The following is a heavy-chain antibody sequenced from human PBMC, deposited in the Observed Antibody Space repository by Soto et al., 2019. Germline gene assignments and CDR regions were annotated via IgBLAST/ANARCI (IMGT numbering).Heavy chain of an antibody. J-gene: IGHJ6*02. CDR2: IKKLSDGGKA. CDR1: GFTFSKAI. V-gene: IGHV3-15*01. CDR3: ATALRNSGRDYLFGMDL. D-gene: IGHD1-26*01. Sequence: PGGSLRLCCAASGFTFSKAIINWVRQAPGKGLAWVGRIKKLSDGGKADYSSTVDGRFTISRDDSKSILYLQMNSLRPDDTGIYYCATALRNSGRDYLFGMDLWGQGTTVTVSS.